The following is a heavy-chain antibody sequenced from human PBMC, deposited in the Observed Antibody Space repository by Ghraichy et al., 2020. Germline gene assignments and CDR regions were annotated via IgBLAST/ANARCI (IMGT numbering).Heavy chain of an antibody. CDR3: ARGLLTTKPLRFDY. CDR2: ISSSSSYI. V-gene: IGHV3-21*01. D-gene: IGHD4-11*01. J-gene: IGHJ4*02. Sequence: GGSLRLSCAASGFTFSSYSMNWVRQAPGKGLEWVSSISSSSSYIYYADSVKGRFTISRDNAKNSLYLQMNSLRAEDTAVYYCARGLLTTKPLRFDYWGQGTLVTVSS. CDR1: GFTFSSYS.